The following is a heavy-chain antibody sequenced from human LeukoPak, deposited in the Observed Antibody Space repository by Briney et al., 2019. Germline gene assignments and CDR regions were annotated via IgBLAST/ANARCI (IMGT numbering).Heavy chain of an antibody. D-gene: IGHD3-10*01. CDR2: IQYDGSKK. J-gene: IGHJ4*02. Sequence: GGSLRLSCVASGFTFSSNGMHWVRQAPGKGLEWVTFIQYDGSKKYYADSVKGRFTISRDNSKNTLYLEMNSLRAEDTAVYYCAKDIGSYHIDYWGQGTLVTVSS. CDR3: AKDIGSYHIDY. CDR1: GFTFSSNG. V-gene: IGHV3-30*02.